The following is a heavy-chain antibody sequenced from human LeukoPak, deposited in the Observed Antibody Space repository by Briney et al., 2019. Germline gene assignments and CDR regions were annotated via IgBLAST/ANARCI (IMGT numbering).Heavy chain of an antibody. Sequence: ASVKVSCKASGYTFTGYYMHWVRQAPGQGLEWMGWMNPNSGNTGYAQKFQGRVTITRNTSISTAYMELSSLRSEDTAVYYCARGNKRITIFGVVMVYYFDYWGQGTLVTVSS. CDR2: MNPNSGNT. V-gene: IGHV1-8*03. CDR3: ARGNKRITIFGVVMVYYFDY. D-gene: IGHD3-3*01. CDR1: GYTFTGYY. J-gene: IGHJ4*02.